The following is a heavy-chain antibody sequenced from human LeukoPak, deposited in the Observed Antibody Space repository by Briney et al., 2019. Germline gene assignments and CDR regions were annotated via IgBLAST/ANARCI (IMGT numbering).Heavy chain of an antibody. J-gene: IGHJ5*02. D-gene: IGHD3-16*01. CDR2: IYYSGST. CDR3: ATAPGGVRRPPIWFDA. V-gene: IGHV4-39*07. CDR1: GGSISSSSYY. Sequence: PSETLSLTCTVSGGSISSSSYYWGWVRQPPGKGLEWIGSIYYSGSTNYNPSLKSRATISLDTSKNQFSLKLSSVTAADTAVYYCATAPGGVRRPPIWFDAWGQGTLVTVSS.